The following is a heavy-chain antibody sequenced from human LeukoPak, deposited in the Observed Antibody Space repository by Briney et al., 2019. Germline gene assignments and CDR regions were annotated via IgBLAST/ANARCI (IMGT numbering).Heavy chain of an antibody. D-gene: IGHD1-26*01. Sequence: KPGESLKISCKGSGYNFTSYWIGWVRQMPGKGLEWMGIIYPGDSDTRYSPSLQGQVTISADKSISTAYLQWSSLKASDTAMYYCARQVGAHPMSEYYYMDVWGKGTTVTVSS. J-gene: IGHJ6*03. CDR2: IYPGDSDT. V-gene: IGHV5-51*01. CDR3: ARQVGAHPMSEYYYMDV. CDR1: GYNFTSYW.